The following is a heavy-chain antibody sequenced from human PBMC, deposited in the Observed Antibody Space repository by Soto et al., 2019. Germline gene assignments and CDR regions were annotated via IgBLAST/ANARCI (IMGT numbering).Heavy chain of an antibody. CDR1: GFTFNKVW. Sequence: EVQLVESGGGLVKPGGSLRLSSAVSGFTFNKVWMNWVRQAPGKGLEWVGRIKSKIDGGTTDYAAAVKGRFTITRDDSKDALYLRMNSLKTEDTAAHFCTTGRDDLLYWGQGTLVTVSS. CDR3: TTGRDDLLY. V-gene: IGHV3-15*07. CDR2: IKSKIDGGTT. J-gene: IGHJ4*02. D-gene: IGHD1-1*01.